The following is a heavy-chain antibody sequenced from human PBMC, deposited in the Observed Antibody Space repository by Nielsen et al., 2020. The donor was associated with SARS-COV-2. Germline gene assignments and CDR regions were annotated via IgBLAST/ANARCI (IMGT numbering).Heavy chain of an antibody. CDR1: GFTFNIYA. Sequence: GGSLRLSCAASGFTFNIYAMAWVRRAPGRGLEWVSGTSASGASTYYADSVKGRFSISRDNSRNTLYLQMNSLRAEDTAVYYCAKSFMSIAARPTNFDYWGQGTLVTVSS. CDR2: TSASGAST. J-gene: IGHJ4*02. CDR3: AKSFMSIAARPTNFDY. V-gene: IGHV3-23*01. D-gene: IGHD6-6*01.